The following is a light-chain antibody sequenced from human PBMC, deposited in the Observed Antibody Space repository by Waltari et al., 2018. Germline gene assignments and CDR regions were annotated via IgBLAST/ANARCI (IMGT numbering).Light chain of an antibody. CDR3: QQYVNYWT. J-gene: IGKJ1*01. V-gene: IGKV1-5*03. CDR2: ETS. Sequence: DIQMTQSPSTLSASVGDRVTITCRASQSVNRWLDWYLQKPGKAPELLIYETSNLESGVPSRFSGSGSGKDFTLTISSLQPDDFGTYYCQQYVNYWTFGQGTKVEIK. CDR1: QSVNRW.